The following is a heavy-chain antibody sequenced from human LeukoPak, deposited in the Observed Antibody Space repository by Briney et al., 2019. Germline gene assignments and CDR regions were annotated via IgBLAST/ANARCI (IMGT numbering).Heavy chain of an antibody. J-gene: IGHJ5*02. Sequence: SETLSLTCTDSGGSISSSSYYWGWIRQPPGKGLEWIGSIYYSGSTYYNPSLKSRVTISVDTSKNQFSLKLSSVTAADTAVYYCARHGPTVAPRYNWFDPWGQGTLVTVSS. CDR1: GGSISSSSYY. D-gene: IGHD4-17*01. CDR3: ARHGPTVAPRYNWFDP. CDR2: IYYSGST. V-gene: IGHV4-39*01.